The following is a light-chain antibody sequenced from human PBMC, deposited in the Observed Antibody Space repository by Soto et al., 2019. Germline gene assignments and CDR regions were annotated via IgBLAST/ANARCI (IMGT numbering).Light chain of an antibody. CDR1: QSVSSY. CDR3: QQRSNWPPT. CDR2: DAS. Sequence: EIVLTQSPGSPSVSPEESATLSWTSSQSVSSYLAWYQQKPGQAPRLLIYDASNRATGIPARFSGSGSGTDFTLTISSLEPEDFAVYYCQQRSNWPPTFGQGTKVDIK. V-gene: IGKV3-11*01. J-gene: IGKJ1*01.